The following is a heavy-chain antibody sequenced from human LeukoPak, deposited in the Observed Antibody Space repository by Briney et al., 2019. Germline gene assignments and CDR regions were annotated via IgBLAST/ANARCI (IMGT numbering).Heavy chain of an antibody. CDR3: ARDRILYGGGGVCHGMDV. CDR1: GYTFTSYA. D-gene: IGHD2/OR15-2a*01. V-gene: IGHV1-3*01. CDR2: INAGNGNT. J-gene: IGHJ6*02. Sequence: GASVKVSCKASGYTFTSYAMHWVRQAPGQRLEWMGWINAGNGNTKYSQKFQGRVTITRDTSASTAYTELSSLRSEDTAVYYCARDRILYGGGGVCHGMDVWGQGTTVTVSS.